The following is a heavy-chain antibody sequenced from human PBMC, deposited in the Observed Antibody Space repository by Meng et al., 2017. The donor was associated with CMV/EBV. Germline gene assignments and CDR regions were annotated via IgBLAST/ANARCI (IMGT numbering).Heavy chain of an antibody. CDR2: IYASGTA. J-gene: IGHJ4*02. D-gene: IGHD1-26*01. CDR1: GFTVISSY. CDR3: ARDRGELMYYFDY. V-gene: IGHV3-53*01. Sequence: GGSLRLSCAASGFTVISSYMNWVRQAPGKGPEWVSIIYASGTAYYADSVKGRFTISRDNLKNTLYLQMDSLRAEDTAVYYCARDRGELMYYFDYWGQGTLVTVSS.